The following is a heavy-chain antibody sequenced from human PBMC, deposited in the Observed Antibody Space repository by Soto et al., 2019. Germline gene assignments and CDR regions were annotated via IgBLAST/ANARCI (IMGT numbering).Heavy chain of an antibody. Sequence: SLRLSCAASGXTFDDYPMLWVRQAPGKGLEWVSFITWNSVKIGYADCVKGRFAISRDNAKNSLYLQMDSIRTEDTALYYCAKRRRTSWGMDVWGQGTTGTVS. CDR1: GXTFDDYP. CDR3: AKRRRTSWGMDV. CDR2: ITWNSVKI. J-gene: IGHJ6*02. D-gene: IGHD3-16*01. V-gene: IGHV3-9*01.